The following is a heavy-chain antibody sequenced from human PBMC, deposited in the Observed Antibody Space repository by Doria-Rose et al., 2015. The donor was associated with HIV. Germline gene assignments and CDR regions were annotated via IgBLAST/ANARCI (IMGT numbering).Heavy chain of an antibody. CDR3: ARIKSSRWYHKYYVDF. D-gene: IGHD6-13*01. CDR2: MCSDDER. V-gene: IGHV2-26*01. J-gene: IGHJ4*02. Sequence: QITLKESGPVLVKPTETLTLTCTVSGVSLSSPGMGVSWIRQPPGKALEWLANMCSDDERSYETSLKSRLTISRVTSKSQVVLTMTDMDPVDTATYYCARIKSSRWYHKYYVDFWGQGTLVIVSA. CDR1: GVSLSSPGMG.